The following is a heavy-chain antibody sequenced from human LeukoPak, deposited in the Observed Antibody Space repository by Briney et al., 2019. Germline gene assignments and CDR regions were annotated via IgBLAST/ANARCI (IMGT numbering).Heavy chain of an antibody. CDR1: GYTLTQLS. CDR3: ATDPDDYGDYEVAY. Sequence: ASVTVSRKVSGYTLTQLSMHWVRQAPGKGLEWMGGFYPEDGETIYAQKFQGRVTMTEDTPTDTAYMELSSLRSEDTAVYYCATDPDDYGDYEVAYWGQGTLVTVSS. V-gene: IGHV1-24*01. J-gene: IGHJ4*02. D-gene: IGHD4-17*01. CDR2: FYPEDGET.